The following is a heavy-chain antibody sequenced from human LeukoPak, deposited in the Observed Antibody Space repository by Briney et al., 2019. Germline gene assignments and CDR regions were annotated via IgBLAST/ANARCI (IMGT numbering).Heavy chain of an antibody. D-gene: IGHD1-1*01. CDR1: GGSFSGYY. V-gene: IGHV4-34*01. CDR3: ARGRGLERRFYLDY. Sequence: SETLSLTCAVYGGSFSGYYWSWIRQPPGKGLEWIGEINHSGSTNYNPSLKSRVTISVDTSKNQFSLKLSSVTAADTAVYYCARGRGLERRFYLDYWGQGTLVTVSS. CDR2: INHSGST. J-gene: IGHJ4*02.